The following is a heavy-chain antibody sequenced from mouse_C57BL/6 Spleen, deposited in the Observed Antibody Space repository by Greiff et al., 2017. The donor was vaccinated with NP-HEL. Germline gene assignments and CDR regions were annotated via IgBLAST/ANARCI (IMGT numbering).Heavy chain of an antibody. J-gene: IGHJ4*01. D-gene: IGHD2-3*01. Sequence: VQLQQSGPELVKPGASVKISCKASGYTFTDYYMNWVKQSHGKSLEWIGDINPNNGGTSYNQKFKGKATLTVDKSSSTAYMELRSLTSEDSAVYYCAREGIYDGYHYSAMDYWGQGTSVTVSS. CDR1: GYTFTDYY. CDR3: AREGIYDGYHYSAMDY. CDR2: INPNNGGT. V-gene: IGHV1-26*01.